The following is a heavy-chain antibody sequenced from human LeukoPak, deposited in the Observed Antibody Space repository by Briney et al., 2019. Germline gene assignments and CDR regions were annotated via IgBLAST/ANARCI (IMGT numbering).Heavy chain of an antibody. V-gene: IGHV3-30*02. CDR2: IGYDGSEI. CDR1: GFTFSTYG. Sequence: GESLRLSCATSGFTFSTYGMHWARQAPGKGLEWVAFIGYDGSEIHYADSVKGRFTISRDNSKNTVHLQMGGLRGEDTAVYYCAKRGKDSPGYYNYFDSWGQGTLVTVSS. CDR3: AKRGKDSPGYYNYFDS. D-gene: IGHD3-22*01. J-gene: IGHJ4*02.